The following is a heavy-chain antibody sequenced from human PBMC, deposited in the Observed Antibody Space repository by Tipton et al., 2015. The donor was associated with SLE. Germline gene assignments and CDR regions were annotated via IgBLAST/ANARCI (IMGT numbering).Heavy chain of an antibody. D-gene: IGHD3-16*01. CDR2: IYYTGST. V-gene: IGHV4-59*08. CDR1: DDSIGSHY. Sequence: TLSLTCTVSDDSIGSHYWTWIRQPPGKGLEYIGYIYYTGSTNYNPSLKSRVTISVDTSTNQLSLRLTSVTAADTAVYYCTRQRGTAYYYYHMDVWGKGTTVTVSS. J-gene: IGHJ6*03. CDR3: TRQRGTAYYYYHMDV.